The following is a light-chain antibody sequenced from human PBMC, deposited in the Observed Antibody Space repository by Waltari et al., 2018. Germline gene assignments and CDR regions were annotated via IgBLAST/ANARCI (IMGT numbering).Light chain of an antibody. CDR2: DVS. Sequence: QSALTQPASVSGSPGQSITISCTGPSSAVGGSNYVSWYQHHPGKAPKLMIYDVSNRPSGVSNRFSGSKSGNTASLTISGLQAEDEADYYCSSYISSSTLELFGGGTSLTVL. J-gene: IGLJ2*01. CDR3: SSYISSSTLEL. V-gene: IGLV2-14*03. CDR1: SSAVGGSNY.